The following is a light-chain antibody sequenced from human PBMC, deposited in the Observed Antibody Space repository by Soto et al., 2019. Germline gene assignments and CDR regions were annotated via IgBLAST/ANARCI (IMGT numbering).Light chain of an antibody. Sequence: EVVLTQSPATLSVSPGERATLSCRASQSVSSNLAWYQQKPGQAPRLLIYSASARATGIPARFSGSGSGTEFTLIISSLQSEDFAVYYCQQYNNWRTFGQGTKGDIK. V-gene: IGKV3-15*01. CDR1: QSVSSN. CDR3: QQYNNWRT. CDR2: SAS. J-gene: IGKJ1*01.